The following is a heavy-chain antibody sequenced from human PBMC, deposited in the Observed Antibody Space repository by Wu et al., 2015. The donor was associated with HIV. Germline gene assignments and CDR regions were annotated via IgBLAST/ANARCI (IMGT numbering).Heavy chain of an antibody. V-gene: IGHV1-2*02. J-gene: IGHJ3*01. D-gene: IGHD3-10*01. CDR3: ATKSTVSHYGSGSLALGM. Sequence: QVQLVQSGAEVKKPGASVKVSCKASGYTFTGYYMHWVRQAPGQGLEWMGWINPNSGGTNYAQKFQGRVTMTRDTSISTAYMELSRLRSDDTAVYYCATKSTVSHYGSGSLALGMWGQGTMVTVSS. CDR2: INPNSGGT. CDR1: GYTFTGYY.